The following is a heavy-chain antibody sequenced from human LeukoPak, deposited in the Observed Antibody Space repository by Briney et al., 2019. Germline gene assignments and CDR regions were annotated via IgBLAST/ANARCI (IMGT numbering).Heavy chain of an antibody. D-gene: IGHD1-26*01. CDR3: ARRSSLSGSLKDPNFDY. V-gene: IGHV4-39*07. CDR1: GGSISSSSYY. CDR2: IYYSGST. J-gene: IGHJ4*02. Sequence: SETLSLTCTVSGGSISSSSYYWGWIRQPPGKGLEWIGSIYYSGSTYYNPSLKSRVTISVDTSKNQFSLKLSSVTAADTAVYYCARRSSLSGSLKDPNFDYWGRGTLVTVSS.